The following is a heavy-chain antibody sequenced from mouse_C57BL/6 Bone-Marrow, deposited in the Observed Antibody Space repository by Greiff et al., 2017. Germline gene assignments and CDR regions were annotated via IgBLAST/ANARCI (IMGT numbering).Heavy chain of an antibody. J-gene: IGHJ3*01. CDR1: GYTFTSYW. D-gene: IGHD2-5*01. CDR2: IYPGSGST. CDR3: ARVDSNSAWFAY. V-gene: IGHV1-55*01. Sequence: VQLKQPGAELVKPGASVKMSCKASGYTFTSYWITWVKQRPGQGLEWIGDIYPGSGSTNYNEKFKSKATLTVDTSSSTAYMQLSSLTSEDSAVYYCARVDSNSAWFAYWGQGTLVTVSA.